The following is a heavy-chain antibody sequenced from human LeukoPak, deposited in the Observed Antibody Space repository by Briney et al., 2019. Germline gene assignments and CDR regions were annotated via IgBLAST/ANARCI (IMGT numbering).Heavy chain of an antibody. Sequence: PGGSLRLSCAASGFTFSSYAMSWVRQAPGKGLEWVSAISGSGGSTYYADSVKGRFTVSRDNSKDTLYLQMNSLRAEDTAVYYCAKSPVDSSGLPWGQGTLVTVSS. CDR1: GFTFSSYA. V-gene: IGHV3-23*01. J-gene: IGHJ5*02. D-gene: IGHD6-25*01. CDR3: AKSPVDSSGLP. CDR2: ISGSGGST.